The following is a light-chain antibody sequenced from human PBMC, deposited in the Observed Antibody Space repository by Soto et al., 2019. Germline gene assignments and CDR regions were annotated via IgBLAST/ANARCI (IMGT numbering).Light chain of an antibody. J-gene: IGKJ1*01. CDR1: QSVSSY. Sequence: EIVLTQSPATLSLSPGERDTLSCRASQSVSSYLAWYQQKPGQAPRLLIYDASHSATGIPARFSGSGSGTDFTLTISSLEPEDFAGYYCQQRSNWPPTFGQGTKVELK. CDR3: QQRSNWPPT. CDR2: DAS. V-gene: IGKV3-11*01.